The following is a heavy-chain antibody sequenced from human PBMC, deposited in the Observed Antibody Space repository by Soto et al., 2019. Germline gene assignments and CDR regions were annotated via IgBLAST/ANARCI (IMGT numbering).Heavy chain of an antibody. D-gene: IGHD5-18*01. CDR2: INSDGSST. J-gene: IGHJ6*03. CDR1: GFTFSSYW. V-gene: IGHV3-74*01. Sequence: GESLKISCAASGFTFSSYWMHWVRQAPGKGLVWVSRINSDGSSTSYADSVKGRFTISRDNAKNTLYLQMNSLRAEDTAVYYCARGLSYGTSYYYYYMDVWGKGTTVTVSS. CDR3: ARGLSYGTSYYYYYMDV.